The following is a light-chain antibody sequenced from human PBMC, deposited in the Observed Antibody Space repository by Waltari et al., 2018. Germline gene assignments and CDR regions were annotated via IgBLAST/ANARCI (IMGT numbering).Light chain of an antibody. CDR2: EVN. V-gene: IGLV2-14*01. CDR3: TSPTSSRTWV. Sequence: QSALPQPASVSGSPGQSITLSCTGTSSAVGGYNYVSWYQHLPGTAPQVMIYEVNNRPSGVSNRFSGSKSGNTASLTISGLQAEDEADYYCTSPTSSRTWVFGGGTKLTVL. J-gene: IGLJ3*02. CDR1: SSAVGGYNY.